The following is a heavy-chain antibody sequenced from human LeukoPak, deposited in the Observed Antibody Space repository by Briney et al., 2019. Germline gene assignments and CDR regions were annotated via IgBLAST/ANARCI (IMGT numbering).Heavy chain of an antibody. CDR3: ARDANIVVVPAAIQGNWFDP. CDR2: INPGGGST. V-gene: IGHV1-46*01. D-gene: IGHD2-2*02. CDR1: GYTFTSYY. J-gene: IGHJ5*02. Sequence: ASVKVSCKASGYTFTSYYIHWVRQAPGQGLEWMGVINPGGGSTSYPQKLQGRVTMTTGTSTSTAYMELRSLRSDDTAVYYCARDANIVVVPAAIQGNWFDPWGQGTLVTVSS.